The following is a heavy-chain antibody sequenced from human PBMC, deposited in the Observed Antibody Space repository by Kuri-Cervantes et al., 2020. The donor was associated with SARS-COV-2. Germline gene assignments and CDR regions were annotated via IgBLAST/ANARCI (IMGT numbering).Heavy chain of an antibody. D-gene: IGHD3-10*01. V-gene: IGHV4-59*01. Sequence: SETLSLTCTVSGDSITNYYCSWNRQPPGKGLEWIGYVYYTVSTNYKPYLESQVTMSVDTCKNQFSLKLNSVTVADTSVYYGAREGSYGSGSYFDYWGQGTLVTVSS. CDR2: VYYTVST. CDR3: AREGSYGSGSYFDY. J-gene: IGHJ4*02. CDR1: GDSITNYY.